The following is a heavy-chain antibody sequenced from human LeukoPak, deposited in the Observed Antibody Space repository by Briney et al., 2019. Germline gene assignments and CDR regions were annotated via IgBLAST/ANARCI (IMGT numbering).Heavy chain of an antibody. D-gene: IGHD3-9*01. CDR2: VSGSGITI. J-gene: IGHJ4*02. CDR1: GFTFSSYE. Sequence: GGSLRLSCAASGFTFSSYEMNWVRQAPGQGLEWVSYVSGSGITIYYADSVKGRFTISRDNAKNSLFLQMNSLRAEDTAVYYCARSTSSEYDIYHFDYWGQGTLVTVSS. CDR3: ARSTSSEYDIYHFDY. V-gene: IGHV3-48*03.